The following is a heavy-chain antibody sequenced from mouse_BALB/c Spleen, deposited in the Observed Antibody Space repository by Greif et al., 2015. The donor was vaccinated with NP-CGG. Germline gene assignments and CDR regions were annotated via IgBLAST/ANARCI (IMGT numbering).Heavy chain of an antibody. Sequence: EVQGVESGGGLVQPGGSLKLSCAASGFTFSSYTMSWVRQTPEKRLEWVAYISNGGGSTYYPDTVKGRFTISRDNAKNTLYLQMSSLKSEDTAMYYCARHYYGSSSYYFDYWGQGTTLTVSS. D-gene: IGHD1-1*01. CDR1: GFTFSSYT. J-gene: IGHJ2*01. CDR2: ISNGGGST. CDR3: ARHYYGSSSYYFDY. V-gene: IGHV5-12-2*01.